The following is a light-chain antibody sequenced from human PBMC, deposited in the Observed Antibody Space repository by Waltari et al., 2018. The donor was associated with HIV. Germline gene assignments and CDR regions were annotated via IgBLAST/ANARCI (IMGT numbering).Light chain of an antibody. CDR1: QPISTW. V-gene: IGKV1D-12*01. J-gene: IGKJ4*02. CDR3: QQANSFPLT. CDR2: AAA. Sequence: DIQMTQSPSSVSASVGDRVTITCRASQPISTWLAGYKQKPGKAPKLLIYAAATLQSEVPSRFSGSVSGTDVTLTISSLQPEDFSTYYCQQANSFPLTFGGGTKVDIK.